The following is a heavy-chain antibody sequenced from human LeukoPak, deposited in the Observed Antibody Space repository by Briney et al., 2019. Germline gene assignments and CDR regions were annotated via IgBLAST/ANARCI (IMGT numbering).Heavy chain of an antibody. CDR2: INTNSGST. CDR3: ASWAYNFYYYYYMDV. CDR1: GHIFSGYY. V-gene: IGHV1-2*02. J-gene: IGHJ6*03. Sequence: ASMKVSCKASGHIFSGYYMHWVRQAPGQGLEWMAWINTNSGSTKYAQKFRGRVTLTWDTSSSTVYMELNSLRFDDTATYYCASWAYNFYYYYYMDVWGKGTTVTVSS. D-gene: IGHD1-1*01.